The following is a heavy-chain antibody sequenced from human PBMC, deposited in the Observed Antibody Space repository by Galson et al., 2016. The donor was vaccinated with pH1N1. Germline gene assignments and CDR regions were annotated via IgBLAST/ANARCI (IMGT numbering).Heavy chain of an antibody. V-gene: IGHV5-51*03. J-gene: IGHJ6*03. CDR3: ARVSMDPPCYVYFCLGV. Sequence: QSGAEVKKAGESLKISCQASGYSFATDWIGWVRQTPGKGLEWVGIIYPGDSDTKYSPSFQGQVTMSVDTSISTAYLQWTSLKASDTAMYYCARVSMDPPCYVYFCLGVWGKGTTVTVSS. D-gene: IGHD2/OR15-2a*01. CDR1: GYSFATDW. CDR2: IYPGDSDT.